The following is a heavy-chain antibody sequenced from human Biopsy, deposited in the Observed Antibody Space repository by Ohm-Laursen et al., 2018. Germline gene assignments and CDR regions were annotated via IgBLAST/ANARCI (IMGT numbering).Heavy chain of an antibody. J-gene: IGHJ2*01. CDR2: IFFSGDT. CDR3: ARAKTQERSFPNWYLDL. D-gene: IGHD5-24*01. V-gene: IGHV4-31*03. CDR1: GGSIFSDDYY. Sequence: TLSLTCTVSGGSIFSDDYYWTWIRQHPGKGLEWLGYIFFSGDTHYNPSLRSRVDVSPDKSKNEFYLRLYSVTAADTAVYYCARAKTQERSFPNWYLDLWGRGTPVTVSS.